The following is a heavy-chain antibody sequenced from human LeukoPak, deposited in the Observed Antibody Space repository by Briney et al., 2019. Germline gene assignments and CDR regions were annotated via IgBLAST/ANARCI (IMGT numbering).Heavy chain of an antibody. CDR3: ARIHNPDY. J-gene: IGHJ4*02. CDR2: ISYDGSNK. CDR1: GYTFSRYW. D-gene: IGHD1-14*01. Sequence: GGSLRLSCAASGYTFSRYWMSWVRQAPGKGLEWVAVISYDGSNKYYADSVKGRFTISRDNSKNTLYLQMNSLRAEDTAVYYCARIHNPDYWGQGTLVTVSS. V-gene: IGHV3-30-3*01.